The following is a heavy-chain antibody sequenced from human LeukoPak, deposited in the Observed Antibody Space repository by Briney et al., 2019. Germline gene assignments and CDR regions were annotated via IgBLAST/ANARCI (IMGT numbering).Heavy chain of an antibody. CDR3: ARRGYSAYDHHFDY. D-gene: IGHD5-12*01. V-gene: IGHV1-2*02. Sequence: ASMKVSCKASEYIFTDYYIHWVRQAPGQGLEWMGWINPDSGGTTYAQNFQGRVTMTRDTSTTTAYMELNRLTSDDTAVYYCARRGYSAYDHHFDYWGQGTLVTVSS. CDR2: INPDSGGT. J-gene: IGHJ4*02. CDR1: EYIFTDYY.